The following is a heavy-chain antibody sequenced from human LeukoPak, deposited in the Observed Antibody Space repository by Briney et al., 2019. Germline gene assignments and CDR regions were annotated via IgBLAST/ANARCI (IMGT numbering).Heavy chain of an antibody. Sequence: GGSLRLSCAASAFTFSRYAMSWVRQAPGKGLVWVSRIYIDGSTTSYADSVKGRFTISRDNAKNTLYLQMNSLRVEDTAVYYCARGEYAFDYWGQGTLVTVSS. D-gene: IGHD3-10*01. CDR2: IYIDGSTT. CDR3: ARGEYAFDY. J-gene: IGHJ4*02. V-gene: IGHV3-74*01. CDR1: AFTFSRYA.